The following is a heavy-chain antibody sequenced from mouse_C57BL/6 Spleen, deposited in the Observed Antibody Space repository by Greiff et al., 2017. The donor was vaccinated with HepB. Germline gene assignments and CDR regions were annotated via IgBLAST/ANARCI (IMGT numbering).Heavy chain of an antibody. CDR2: IDPETGGT. Sequence: VKLMESGAELVRPGASVTLSCKASGYTFTDYEMHWVKQTPVHGLEWIGAIDPETGGTAYNQKFKGKAILTADKSSSTAYMELRSLTSEDSAVYYCTRPYYYGKYFDYWGQGTTLTVSS. D-gene: IGHD1-1*01. V-gene: IGHV1-15*01. CDR1: GYTFTDYE. CDR3: TRPYYYGKYFDY. J-gene: IGHJ2*01.